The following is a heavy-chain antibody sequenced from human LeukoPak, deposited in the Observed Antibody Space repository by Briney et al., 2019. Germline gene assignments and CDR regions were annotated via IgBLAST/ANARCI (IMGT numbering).Heavy chain of an antibody. J-gene: IGHJ5*02. Sequence: GGSLRLSCAASGFTFSSYAMRWVRQAPGKGLEWVSAISGSGGSTYYADSVKGRFTISRDNSKNTLYLQMNSLRAEDTAVYYCAKDHGYYGSGSYRWFDPWGQGTLVTVSS. CDR2: ISGSGGST. D-gene: IGHD3-10*01. CDR3: AKDHGYYGSGSYRWFDP. V-gene: IGHV3-23*01. CDR1: GFTFSSYA.